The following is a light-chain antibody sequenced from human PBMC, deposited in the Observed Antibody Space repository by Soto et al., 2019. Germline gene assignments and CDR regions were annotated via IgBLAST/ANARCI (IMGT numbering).Light chain of an antibody. J-gene: IGKJ5*01. Sequence: DIVMTQSPLSLPVTPGEPASISCRSSQSLLHSNGYNYLDWYLQKPGQSPQLLIYLGSNRASGVPDRFGGSGSGTDFTLKISRVEAEDVGVHYCMQALQTPSITFGQGTRLEIK. CDR2: LGS. V-gene: IGKV2-28*01. CDR3: MQALQTPSIT. CDR1: QSLLHSNGYNY.